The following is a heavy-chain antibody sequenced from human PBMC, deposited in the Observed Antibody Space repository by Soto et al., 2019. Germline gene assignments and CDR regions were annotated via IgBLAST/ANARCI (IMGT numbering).Heavy chain of an antibody. D-gene: IGHD3-9*01. V-gene: IGHV4-30-4*01. J-gene: IGHJ5*02. Sequence: QLQLQESGPGLVKPSQTLTLTCTVSGGSINRGDYYWSWIRQPPGKGLEWIGNIYYSGTNYYNPSLKSRVIISVDTSRNQFSLKLSSVTAADTGVYYCARDTENYYILTSTRFDPWGQGTLVTVSS. CDR2: IYYSGTN. CDR3: ARDTENYYILTSTRFDP. CDR1: GGSINRGDYY.